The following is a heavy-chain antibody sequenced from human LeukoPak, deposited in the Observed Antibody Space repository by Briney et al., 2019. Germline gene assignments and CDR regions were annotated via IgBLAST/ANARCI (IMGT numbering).Heavy chain of an antibody. D-gene: IGHD3-22*01. V-gene: IGHV3-9*03. CDR1: GFTFDDYA. CDR2: ISWNSGSI. Sequence: PGGSLRLSCAASGFTFDDYAMHWVRQAPGKGLEWVSGISWNSGSIGYADSVKGRFTIPRDNAKNSLYLQMNSLRAEDMALYYCAKVRVRITMIVVDDAFDIWGQGTMVTVSS. J-gene: IGHJ3*02. CDR3: AKVRVRITMIVVDDAFDI.